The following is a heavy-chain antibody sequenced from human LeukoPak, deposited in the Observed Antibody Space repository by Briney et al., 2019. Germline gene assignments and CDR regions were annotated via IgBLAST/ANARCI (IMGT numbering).Heavy chain of an antibody. D-gene: IGHD2-2*01. Sequence: PSETLSLTCAVSGGSISCSNWWSWVRQPPGKWLEWIGEIYHSGSTNYNPSLKSRVTISVDKSKNQFSLKLSSVTAADTAVYYCARDVGYCSSTSCEERVGNWFDPWGQGTLVTVSS. J-gene: IGHJ5*02. CDR3: ARDVGYCSSTSCEERVGNWFDP. V-gene: IGHV4-4*02. CDR1: GGSISCSNW. CDR2: IYHSGST.